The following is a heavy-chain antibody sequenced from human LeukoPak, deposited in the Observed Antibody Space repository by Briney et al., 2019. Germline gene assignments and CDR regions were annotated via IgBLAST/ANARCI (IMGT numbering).Heavy chain of an antibody. J-gene: IGHJ5*02. CDR2: IYYSGST. V-gene: IGHV4-39*07. Sequence: SETLSLTCTVSGGSISSSSYYWGWIRQPPGKGLEWIGSIYYSGSTYYNPSLKSRVTISVDTSKNQFSLKLSSVTAADTAVYYCARVPSGWQSSYWFDPWGQGTLVTVSS. D-gene: IGHD6-19*01. CDR1: GGSISSSSYY. CDR3: ARVPSGWQSSYWFDP.